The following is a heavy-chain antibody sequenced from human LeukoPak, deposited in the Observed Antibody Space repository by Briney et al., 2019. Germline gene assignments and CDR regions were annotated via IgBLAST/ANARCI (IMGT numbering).Heavy chain of an antibody. CDR3: ARHIVVVSTPADWFDP. CDR2: IYYSGST. J-gene: IGHJ5*02. V-gene: IGHV4-39*01. CDR1: GGSISSSSYY. D-gene: IGHD2-21*01. Sequence: SETLSLTCTVSGGSISSSSYYWGWIRQPPGRGLEWIGSIYYSGSTYYNPSLKSRVTISVDTSKNQFPLKLSSVSAADTAVYYCARHIVVVSTPADWFDPWGQGTLVTVSS.